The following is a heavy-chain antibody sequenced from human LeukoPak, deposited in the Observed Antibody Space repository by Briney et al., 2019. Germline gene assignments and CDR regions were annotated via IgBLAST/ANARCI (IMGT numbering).Heavy chain of an antibody. D-gene: IGHD4-17*01. CDR1: GFTFSDYD. V-gene: IGHV3-11*05. CDR3: AKGRGTAVTSAANY. CDR2: ISSGSIYT. Sequence: GGSLRLSCAASGFTFSDYDMTWIRQAPGKGLEWVSYISSGSIYTYYADSVKDRFSISRDNSKTTVSLQMNSLRAEDTAVYYCAKGRGTAVTSAANYWGQGTLVTVSS. J-gene: IGHJ4*02.